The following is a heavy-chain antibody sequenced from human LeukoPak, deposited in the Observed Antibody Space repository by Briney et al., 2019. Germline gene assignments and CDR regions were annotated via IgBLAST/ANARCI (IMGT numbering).Heavy chain of an antibody. D-gene: IGHD3-3*01. CDR3: ARGSRQKRSGFGVVIIPVRYYYYYMDV. V-gene: IGHV1-69*04. Sequence: SVKVSCKASGGTFSSYAISWVRQAPGQRLEWMGRIIPILGIANYAQKFQGRVTITADKSTSTAYMELSSLRSEDTAVYYCARGSRQKRSGFGVVIIPVRYYYYYMDVWAKGPRSPSP. CDR2: IIPILGIA. J-gene: IGHJ6*03. CDR1: GGTFSSYA.